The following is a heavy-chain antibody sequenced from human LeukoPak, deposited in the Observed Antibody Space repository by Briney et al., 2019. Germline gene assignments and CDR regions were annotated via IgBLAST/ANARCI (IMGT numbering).Heavy chain of an antibody. D-gene: IGHD6-19*01. CDR1: GYTLTSYY. V-gene: IGHV1-2*02. J-gene: IGHJ4*02. CDR3: ARGRDSSGWSYFDY. CDR2: INPNSGGT. Sequence: ASVKDSCKASGYTLTSYYMHWVRQAPGQGLEWMGWINPNSGGTNYAQKFQGRVTMTRDTSISTAYMELSRLRSDDTAVYYCARGRDSSGWSYFDYWGQGTLVTVSS.